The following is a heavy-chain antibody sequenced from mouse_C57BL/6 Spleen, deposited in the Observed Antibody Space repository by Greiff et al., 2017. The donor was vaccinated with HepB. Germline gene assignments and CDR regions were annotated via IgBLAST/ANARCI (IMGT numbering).Heavy chain of an antibody. J-gene: IGHJ4*01. Sequence: VKLMESGAELVKPGASVKISCKASGYAFSSYWMNWVKQRPGKGLEWIGQIYPGDGDTNYNGKFKGKATLTADKSSSTAYMQLSSLTSEDSAVYFCATNYYGSSYNYAMDYWGQGTSVTVSS. V-gene: IGHV1-80*01. CDR2: IYPGDGDT. CDR1: GYAFSSYW. CDR3: ATNYYGSSYNYAMDY. D-gene: IGHD1-1*01.